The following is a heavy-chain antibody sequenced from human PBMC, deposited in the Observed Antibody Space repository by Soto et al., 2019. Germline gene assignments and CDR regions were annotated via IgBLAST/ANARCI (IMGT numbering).Heavy chain of an antibody. Sequence: QLQLQESGSGLVKPSQTLSLTCAVSGGSISSGGYSWSWIRQPPGKGLEWIGYIYHSGSTYYNTSLKRPFATSVDRSTTQSSLTRTSVPAAATAVYYCPSAAVFAAVAADYWGHGTLVTVSS. J-gene: IGHJ4*01. CDR1: GGSISSGGYS. D-gene: IGHD6-19*01. V-gene: IGHV4-30-2*01. CDR3: PSAAVFAAVAADY. CDR2: IYHSGST.